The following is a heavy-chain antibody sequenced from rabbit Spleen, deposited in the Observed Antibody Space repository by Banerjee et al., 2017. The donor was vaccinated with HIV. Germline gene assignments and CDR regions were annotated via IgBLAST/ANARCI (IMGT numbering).Heavy chain of an antibody. D-gene: IGHD8-1*01. V-gene: IGHV1S45*01. CDR3: ARDTGSSFSSYGMDL. CDR1: GFTISSGYF. J-gene: IGHJ6*01. CDR2: IYTGSGST. Sequence: QQQLVESGGDLVKPEGSLTLTCTASGFTISSGYFMCWVRQAPGKGLEWIGCIYTGSGSTYYASWAKGRFTISKTSSTTVTLQMTSLTAADTATYFCARDTGSSFSSYGMDLWGPGTLVTVS.